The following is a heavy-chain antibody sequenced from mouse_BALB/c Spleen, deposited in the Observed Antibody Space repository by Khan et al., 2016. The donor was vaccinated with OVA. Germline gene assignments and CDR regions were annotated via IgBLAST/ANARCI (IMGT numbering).Heavy chain of an antibody. Sequence: QVQLKESGPGLVAPSQSLSITCTVSGFSLTDYGINWIRQPPGKGLEWLGMVWGDGSTDYNSALKSRLSISKDNSKSQVFLKMNSLQTEDTARFCCAGELRLGGFAYWGQGTLVTVSA. V-gene: IGHV2-6-7*01. CDR1: GFSLTDYG. CDR3: AGELRLGGFAY. D-gene: IGHD1-2*01. J-gene: IGHJ3*01. CDR2: VWGDGST.